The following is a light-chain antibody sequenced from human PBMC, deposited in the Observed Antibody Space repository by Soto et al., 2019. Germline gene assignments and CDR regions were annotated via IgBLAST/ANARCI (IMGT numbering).Light chain of an antibody. V-gene: IGKV3-15*01. CDR1: QSVSSY. CDR3: QQYNNWWT. CDR2: GAS. J-gene: IGKJ1*01. Sequence: EIVMTQSPATLSVSPGERATLSCRASQSVSSYLAWYQQKPGQAPRLPIYGASTRATGIPARFSGSGSGTEFTLTISSLQSEDFAVYYCQQYNNWWTFGQGTKVEIK.